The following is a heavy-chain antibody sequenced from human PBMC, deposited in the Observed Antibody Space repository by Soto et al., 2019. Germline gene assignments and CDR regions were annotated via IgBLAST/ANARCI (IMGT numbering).Heavy chain of an antibody. CDR2: IYGSGGST. J-gene: IGHJ4*02. CDR3: PKGSSYGLTYLDY. CDR1: GFTFRSYA. D-gene: IGHD5-18*01. V-gene: IGHV3-23*01. Sequence: EVQLLESGGGLVQPGGSLRLSCAASGFTFRSYAMNWVRQAPGTGLEWVSLIYGSGGSTYYADSVKGRFTISRDNSKNTLYLQVNSLRAEDTAVYYCPKGSSYGLTYLDYWGQGTLVTVSS.